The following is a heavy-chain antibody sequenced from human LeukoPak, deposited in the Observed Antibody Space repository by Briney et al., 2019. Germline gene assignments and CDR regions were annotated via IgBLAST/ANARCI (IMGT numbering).Heavy chain of an antibody. D-gene: IGHD3-9*01. V-gene: IGHV3-49*04. J-gene: IGHJ4*02. CDR1: GFTFSSYS. Sequence: GGSLRLSCAASGFTFSSYSMNWVRQAPGKGLEWVGFIRSKTYGGTTEYAASVKGRFTISRDDSKSIAYLQMNSLKTEDTAVYYCIRDGDILTGYFGYWGQGTLVTVSS. CDR3: IRDGDILTGYFGY. CDR2: IRSKTYGGTT.